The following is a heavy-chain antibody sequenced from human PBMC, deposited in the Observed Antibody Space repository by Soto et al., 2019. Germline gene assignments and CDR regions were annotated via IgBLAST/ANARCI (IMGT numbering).Heavy chain of an antibody. J-gene: IGHJ5*02. V-gene: IGHV4-31*03. CDR3: ARGGSSGWRHGGWFDP. CDR2: IYYSGST. CDR1: GGSISSGGYY. Sequence: SLTCTVSGGSISSGGYYWSWIRQHPGKGLEWIGYIYYSGSTYYNPSLKSRVTISVDTSKNQFSLKLSSVTAADTAVYYCARGGSSGWRHGGWFDPWGQGTLVTVAS. D-gene: IGHD6-19*01.